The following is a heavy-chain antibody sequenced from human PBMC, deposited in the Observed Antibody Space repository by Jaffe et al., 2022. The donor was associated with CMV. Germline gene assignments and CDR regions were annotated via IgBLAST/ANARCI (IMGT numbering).Heavy chain of an antibody. CDR2: IIPILGIA. Sequence: QVQLVQSGAEVKKPGSSVKVSCKASGGTFSSYAISWVRQAPGQGLEWMGRIIPILGIANYAQKFQGRVTITADKSTSTAYMELSSLRSEDTAVYYCASRGYSYGFNSYYYYMDVWGKGTTVTVSS. V-gene: IGHV1-69*09. CDR1: GGTFSSYA. CDR3: ASRGYSYGFNSYYYYMDV. D-gene: IGHD5-18*01. J-gene: IGHJ6*03.